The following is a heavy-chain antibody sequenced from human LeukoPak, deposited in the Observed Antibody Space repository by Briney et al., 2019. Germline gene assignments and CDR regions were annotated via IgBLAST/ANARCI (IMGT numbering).Heavy chain of an antibody. Sequence: GGSLRLSCAISGFTFRSYWMSWVRQAPGKGLEWVANIKQDGSEIYYVDSVKGRFTISRDNAKNALYLQMNNLRAEDTAVYYCARDGRSGSYYDFWGQGTLVTVSS. V-gene: IGHV3-7*01. CDR1: GFTFRSYW. CDR2: IKQDGSEI. J-gene: IGHJ4*02. D-gene: IGHD1-26*01. CDR3: ARDGRSGSYYDF.